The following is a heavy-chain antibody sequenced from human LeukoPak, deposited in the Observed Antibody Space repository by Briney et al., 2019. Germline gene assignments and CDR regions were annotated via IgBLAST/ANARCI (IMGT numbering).Heavy chain of an antibody. CDR2: IYYSGST. V-gene: IGHV4-4*02. D-gene: IGHD3-16*01. CDR1: GDSISSSTW. CDR3: ARVHYDYVWGSYLDAFDI. Sequence: PSETLSLTCAVSGDSISSSTWWSWVRQPPGKGLEWIGYIYYSGSTNYNPSLKSRVTISVDTSKNQFSLKLSSVTAADTAVYYCARVHYDYVWGSYLDAFDIWGQGTMVTVSS. J-gene: IGHJ3*02.